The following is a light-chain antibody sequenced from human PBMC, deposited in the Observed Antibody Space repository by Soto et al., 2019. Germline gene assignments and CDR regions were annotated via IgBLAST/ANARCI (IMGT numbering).Light chain of an antibody. CDR2: EVS. CDR3: SSYTSSSLMV. Sequence: QSVLTQPASVSGSPGQSITISCTGTSSDVGGYNYVSWYQQHPGKAPKLMIYEVSNRPSGVSNRFSGSKSGNTAFLTISGLQAEDEADYYCSSYTSSSLMVFGTGTKVTVL. CDR1: SSDVGGYNY. V-gene: IGLV2-14*01. J-gene: IGLJ1*01.